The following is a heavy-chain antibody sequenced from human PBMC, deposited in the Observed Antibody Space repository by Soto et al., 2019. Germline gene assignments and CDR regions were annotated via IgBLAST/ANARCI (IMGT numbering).Heavy chain of an antibody. CDR1: GFTFSSYS. Sequence: PGGSLRLSCAASGFTFSSYSMNWVRQAPGKGLEWISYISSSSSAIYYADTVRGRFTGSRDNAKNSLYLQMNSLRVEDTAVFYCAQDTYYHDTSGYYTFDYWGQGALVTVSS. CDR3: AQDTYYHDTSGYYTFDY. D-gene: IGHD3-22*01. J-gene: IGHJ4*02. V-gene: IGHV3-48*01. CDR2: ISSSSSAI.